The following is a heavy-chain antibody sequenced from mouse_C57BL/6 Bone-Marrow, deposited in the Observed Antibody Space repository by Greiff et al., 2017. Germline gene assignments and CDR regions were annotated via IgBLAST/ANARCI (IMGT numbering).Heavy chain of an antibody. CDR1: GYTFTSYW. V-gene: IGHV1-72*01. Sequence: VQLQQPGAELVKPGASVKLSCKASGYTFTSYWMHWVKQRPGRGLEWIGRIDPNSGGTKYNEKFKSKATLTVDKPSSTAYMQLSSLTSEDSAVYYCASPFITTVVDPDYWGQGTTLTVSS. CDR3: ASPFITTVVDPDY. D-gene: IGHD1-1*01. J-gene: IGHJ2*01. CDR2: IDPNSGGT.